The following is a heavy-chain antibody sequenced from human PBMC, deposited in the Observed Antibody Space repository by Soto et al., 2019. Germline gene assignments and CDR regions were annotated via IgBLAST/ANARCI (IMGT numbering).Heavy chain of an antibody. J-gene: IGHJ4*02. V-gene: IGHV4-39*01. CDR3: ARHRGYYDILTGYYTELNFDY. CDR1: SGSISSSSYY. CDR2: SYYGGTT. Sequence: QLQLQESGPGLVKPSETLSLTCTVSSGSISSSSYYWGWIRQPPGKGLEWIGSSYYGGTTYYNPSLKSRVTISVDTSKNQFSLKLSSVTAADTAVYYCARHRGYYDILTGYYTELNFDYWGQGTLVTVSS. D-gene: IGHD3-9*01.